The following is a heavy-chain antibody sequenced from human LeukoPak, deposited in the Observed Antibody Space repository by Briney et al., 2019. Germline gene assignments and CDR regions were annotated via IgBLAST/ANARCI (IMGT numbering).Heavy chain of an antibody. Sequence: SETLSLTCTVSGGSISRYYWSWIRHPPGKGLEWSGYIYYSRGTNYNPPLMSRVTITVDTSKNQFSLKLSSVTAADTAVYYCARTAEEYYGSGKFRKYYSYYYYMDVWGKGTTVTVSS. CDR3: ARTAEEYYGSGKFRKYYSYYYYMDV. CDR1: GGSISRYY. V-gene: IGHV4-59*01. CDR2: IYYSRGT. J-gene: IGHJ6*03. D-gene: IGHD3-10*01.